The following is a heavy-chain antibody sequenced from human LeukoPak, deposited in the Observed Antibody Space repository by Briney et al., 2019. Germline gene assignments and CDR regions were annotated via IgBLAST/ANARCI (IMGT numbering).Heavy chain of an antibody. CDR1: GFTFSSYA. D-gene: IGHD6-6*01. CDR2: ISGSDSST. V-gene: IGHV3-23*01. CDR3: AKEVAARPAARIYYFDY. J-gene: IGHJ4*02. Sequence: GGSLRLSCAASGFTFSSYAMSWVRQAPGKGLEWVSAISGSDSSTYYADSVKGRFSISRDNSKNTLYLQMNSLRAEDTAVYYCAKEVAARPAARIYYFDYWGQGTLVTVSS.